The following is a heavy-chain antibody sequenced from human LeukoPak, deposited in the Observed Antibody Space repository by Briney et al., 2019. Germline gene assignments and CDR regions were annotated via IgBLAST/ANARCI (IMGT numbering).Heavy chain of an antibody. V-gene: IGHV4-59*10. D-gene: IGHD5-18*01. J-gene: IGHJ4*02. CDR1: GGSFSGYY. CDR2: IYTSGST. CDR3: ARRTPGGYTYLDN. Sequence: PSETLSLTCAVYGGSFSGYYWSWLRQPAGKGLEWIGRIYTSGSTNYNPSLKSRVTISVDTSQNQFFLKLNSVSAADTAVYYCARRTPGGYTYLDNWGQGTLVTVSS.